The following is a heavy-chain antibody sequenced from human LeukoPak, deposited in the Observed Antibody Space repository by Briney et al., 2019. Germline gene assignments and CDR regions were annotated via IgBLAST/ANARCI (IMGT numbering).Heavy chain of an antibody. CDR2: IKQDGSEK. Sequence: GGSLRLSCVASGFTFSDYWMRWVRQAPGKGLEWVADIKQDGSEKYYVDSVKGRFTISRENAKNSLYLQMSSLRAEDTAVYYCARVDYYDSSGHSIDYWGPGTLVTVSS. D-gene: IGHD3-22*01. CDR1: GFTFSDYW. CDR3: ARVDYYDSSGHSIDY. J-gene: IGHJ4*02. V-gene: IGHV3-7*01.